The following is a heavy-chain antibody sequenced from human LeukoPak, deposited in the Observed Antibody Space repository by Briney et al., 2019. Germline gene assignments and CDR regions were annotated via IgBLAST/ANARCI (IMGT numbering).Heavy chain of an antibody. CDR2: INHSGST. V-gene: IGHV4-34*01. D-gene: IGHD3-10*01. CDR1: GGSFSGYY. Sequence: SETLSLTCAVYGGSFSGYYWSWIRQPPGKGLEWIGEINHSGSTNYNPSLKSRVTISVDTSKNQFSLKPSSVTAADTAVYYCARSPCMSVRGVQSDYWGQGTLVTVSS. J-gene: IGHJ4*02. CDR3: ARSPCMSVRGVQSDY.